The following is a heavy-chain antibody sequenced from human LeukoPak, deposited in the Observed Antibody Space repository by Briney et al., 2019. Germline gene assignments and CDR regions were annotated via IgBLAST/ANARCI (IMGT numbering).Heavy chain of an antibody. CDR3: ARGYYDSSAYSPYDAFDI. CDR2: ISGYNGNT. CDR1: GYTFTNSG. Sequence: ASVTVSCKASGYTFTNSGISWVRQAPGQGLEWMGWISGYNGNTNYAQKLQGRVTMTTDTSTGTAYMELRSLRSDDTAVYYCARGYYDSSAYSPYDAFDIWGQGTTGTVS. V-gene: IGHV1-18*01. D-gene: IGHD3-22*01. J-gene: IGHJ3*02.